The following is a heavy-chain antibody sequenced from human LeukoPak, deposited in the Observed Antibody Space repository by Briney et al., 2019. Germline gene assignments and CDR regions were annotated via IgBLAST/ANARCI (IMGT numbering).Heavy chain of an antibody. Sequence: GGSLRLSCAASGFTFSSYSMNWVRQAPGKGLEWVSSISSSSSYIYCADSVKGRFTISRDNAKNSLYLQMNSLRAEDTAVYCCARHVVAAAYYYYYYMDVWGKGTTVTVSS. J-gene: IGHJ6*03. CDR2: ISSSSSYI. CDR1: GFTFSSYS. D-gene: IGHD2-15*01. CDR3: ARHVVAAAYYYYYYMDV. V-gene: IGHV3-21*01.